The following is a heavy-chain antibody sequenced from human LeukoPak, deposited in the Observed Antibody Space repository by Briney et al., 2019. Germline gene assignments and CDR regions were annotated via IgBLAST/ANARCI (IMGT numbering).Heavy chain of an antibody. CDR1: GGSVSSYY. D-gene: IGHD1-7*01. J-gene: IGHJ6*02. Sequence: SETLSLTCTVSGGSVSSYYWSWIRQPPGKGLEWIGYIYYSGSANYNPSLKSRVTISVDTSKNQFSLKLSSVTAADTAVYHCARDNWNYGSSMDVWGQGTTVTVSS. CDR3: ARDNWNYGSSMDV. CDR2: IYYSGSA. V-gene: IGHV4-59*02.